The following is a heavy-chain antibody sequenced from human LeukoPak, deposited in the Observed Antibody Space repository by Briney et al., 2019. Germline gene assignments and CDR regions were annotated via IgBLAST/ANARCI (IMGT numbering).Heavy chain of an antibody. CDR1: GGTFSSYA. Sequence: ASVKVSCKASGGTFSSYAISWVRQAPGQGLEWMGRIIPILGIANYAQKFQGRVTITADKSTSTAYMELSSLRSEDTAVYYCARDGYSGSYYAPTGFDYWGQGTLVTVSS. J-gene: IGHJ4*02. D-gene: IGHD1-26*01. CDR3: ARDGYSGSYYAPTGFDY. CDR2: IIPILGIA. V-gene: IGHV1-69*04.